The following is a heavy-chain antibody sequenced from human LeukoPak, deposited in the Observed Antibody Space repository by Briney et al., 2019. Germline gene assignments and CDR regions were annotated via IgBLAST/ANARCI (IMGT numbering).Heavy chain of an antibody. J-gene: IGHJ4*02. CDR1: GFTFSSYA. V-gene: IGHV3-23*01. Sequence: SGGSLRLSCAASGFTFSSYAMSWVRQAPGKGLGWVSAISGSGGSTYYADSVKGRFTISRDNSKNTLYLQMNSLRAEDTAVYYCANPFVVAASGYWGQGTLVTVSS. CDR2: ISGSGGST. CDR3: ANPFVVAASGY. D-gene: IGHD2-15*01.